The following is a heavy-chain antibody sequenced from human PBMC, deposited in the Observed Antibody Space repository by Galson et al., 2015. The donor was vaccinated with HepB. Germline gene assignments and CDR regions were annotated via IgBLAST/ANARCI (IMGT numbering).Heavy chain of an antibody. CDR3: ARKGGVTGYLPYYHYYMDV. CDR1: GFTFSSYT. D-gene: IGHD3-9*01. Sequence: SLRLSCAASGFTFSSYTMHWVRQAPGKGLEWVAVITYDGTNKYYADSVKGRLTISRDNSKNMLYLQMNSLRAEDTAVYYCARKGGVTGYLPYYHYYMDVWGKGTTVTVSS. J-gene: IGHJ6*03. V-gene: IGHV3-30-3*01. CDR2: ITYDGTNK.